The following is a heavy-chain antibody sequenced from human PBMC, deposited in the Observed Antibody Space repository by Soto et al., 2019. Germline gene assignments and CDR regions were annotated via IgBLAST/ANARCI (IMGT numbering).Heavy chain of an antibody. V-gene: IGHV1-8*01. J-gene: IGHJ4*02. D-gene: IGHD3-9*01. CDR2: MNPNSGST. CDR1: GYTFTSYD. Sequence: QVQLVQSGAEVKKPGASVKVSCKASGYTFTSYDINWVRLATGQGLEWMGWMNPNSGSTGYAQKFQGRVTMTRNTSISTAYMELSSLRSEDTAVYYCARGIRYFDWLLWYFDYWGQGTLVTVSS. CDR3: ARGIRYFDWLLWYFDY.